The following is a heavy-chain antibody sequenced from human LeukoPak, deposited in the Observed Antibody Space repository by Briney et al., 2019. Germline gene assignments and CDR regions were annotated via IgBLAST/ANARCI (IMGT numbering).Heavy chain of an antibody. D-gene: IGHD3-10*01. CDR3: ARGFGELFHDAFDI. CDR2: ISSSSSYI. J-gene: IGHJ3*02. V-gene: IGHV3-21*01. CDR1: GFTFSSYS. Sequence: PGRCLRPSCAASGFTFSSYSTNSVRQAPGEGLEWVSSISSSSSYIYYADSVKCRFTISRDNAENALYLQMHRLSAEDTAVYYCARGFGELFHDAFDIWGQGTMVTVAS.